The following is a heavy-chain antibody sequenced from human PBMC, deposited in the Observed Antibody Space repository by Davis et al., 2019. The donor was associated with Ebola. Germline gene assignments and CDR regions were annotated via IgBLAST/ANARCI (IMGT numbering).Heavy chain of an antibody. CDR1: GFTFSSYW. V-gene: IGHV3-7*01. D-gene: IGHD1-26*01. CDR3: ARTPLVSFGMDV. Sequence: GGSLRLSCAASGFTFSSYWMSWVRQAPGEGLEWVANIRQDGSEEYYMDSVKGRFTISRDNAKNSLYLQMDSLRAEDTAVYYCARTPLVSFGMDVWGQGTTVTVS. CDR2: IRQDGSEE. J-gene: IGHJ6*02.